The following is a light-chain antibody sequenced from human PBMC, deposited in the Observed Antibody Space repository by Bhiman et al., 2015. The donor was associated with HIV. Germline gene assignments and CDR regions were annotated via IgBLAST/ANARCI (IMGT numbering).Light chain of an antibody. V-gene: IGLV1-40*01. CDR1: SSNIGNNY. J-gene: IGLJ2*01. CDR2: GNN. Sequence: QSVLTQPPSVSAAPGQKVTISCSGSSSNIGNNYVSWYQQLPGTAPKLLIYGNNNRASGVPDRFSGSKSGTSASLAITGLQAEDEADYYCQSYDSSLHVVVFGGGTELTV. CDR3: QSYDSSLHVVV.